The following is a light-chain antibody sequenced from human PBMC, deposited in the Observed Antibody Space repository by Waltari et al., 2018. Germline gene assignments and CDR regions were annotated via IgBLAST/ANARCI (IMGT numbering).Light chain of an antibody. Sequence: EIVLTQSPATLSLSPGERATLSCRASQSVNYFLAWFQQKPGEAPRLLIYDASNRATGIPARFSGSRSVTYFTLTISSLYPEDFAVYYCQPRTDWPLTFGGGNKVEIK. CDR2: DAS. V-gene: IGKV3-11*01. CDR3: QPRTDWPLT. J-gene: IGKJ4*01. CDR1: QSVNYF.